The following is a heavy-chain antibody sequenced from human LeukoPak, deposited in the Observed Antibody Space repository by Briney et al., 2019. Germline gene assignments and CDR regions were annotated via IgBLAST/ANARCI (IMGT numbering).Heavy chain of an antibody. CDR2: FDPEDGET. CDR1: GYTLTELS. J-gene: IGHJ4*02. V-gene: IGHV1-24*01. CDR3: ATDSASYSSSWYYY. Sequence: ASVKVSCKVSGYTLTELSMHWVRQAPGKGLEWMGGFDPEDGETIYAQKFQGRVTMTEDTSTDTAYMELSSLRSEDTAVYYCATDSASYSSSWYYYWGQGTLVAVSS. D-gene: IGHD6-13*01.